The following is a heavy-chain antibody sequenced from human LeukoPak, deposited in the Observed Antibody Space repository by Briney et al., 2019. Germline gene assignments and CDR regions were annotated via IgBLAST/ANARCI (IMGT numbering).Heavy chain of an antibody. Sequence: GASVKVSCKASGYTFTSYDINWVRQATGQGLEWMGWMNPSSGNTGYAQKFQGRVTMTRNTSISTAYMELSSLRSEDTAVYYCARGSRDIVVVPADYYFDYWGQGTLVTVSS. CDR1: GYTFTSYD. D-gene: IGHD2-2*01. CDR2: MNPSSGNT. J-gene: IGHJ4*02. CDR3: ARGSRDIVVVPADYYFDY. V-gene: IGHV1-8*01.